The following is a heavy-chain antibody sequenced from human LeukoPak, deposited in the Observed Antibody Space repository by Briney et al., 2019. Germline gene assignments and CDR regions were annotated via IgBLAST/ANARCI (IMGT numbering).Heavy chain of an antibody. CDR2: IYPGDSDT. V-gene: IGHV5-51*01. Sequence: GESLKISCKGSGYSFTSYWIGWVRQMPGKGLEWMGIIYPGDSDTRYSPSFQGQVTISADKSISTAYLQWSSLKASDTAMYYCARHIRFQPELVYYYYMDVWGKGTTVTVSS. CDR1: GYSFTSYW. CDR3: ARHIRFQPELVYYYYMDV. J-gene: IGHJ6*03. D-gene: IGHD6-13*01.